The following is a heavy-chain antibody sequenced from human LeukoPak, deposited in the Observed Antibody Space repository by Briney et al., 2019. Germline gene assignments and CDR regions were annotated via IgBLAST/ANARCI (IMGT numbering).Heavy chain of an antibody. V-gene: IGHV1-46*01. J-gene: IGHJ1*01. Sequence: ASVKVSCKASGYTFTRYYMHWVRQAPGQALEWMGIINPSGGSTSYAQKFQGRVTMTRDTSTSTVYMELSSLRSEDMAVYYCARDTGYYYDSSGAYFQHWGQGTLVTVSS. CDR3: ARDTGYYYDSSGAYFQH. D-gene: IGHD3-22*01. CDR2: INPSGGST. CDR1: GYTFTRYY.